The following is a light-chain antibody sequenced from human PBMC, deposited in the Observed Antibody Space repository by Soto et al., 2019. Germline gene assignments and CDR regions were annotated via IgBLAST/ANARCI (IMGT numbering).Light chain of an antibody. Sequence: DIVMTQSPDSLAVSLGERATINCKSSQSVLYSSDNKNYIAWYQQKPGQPPKLLIYWASTRASGVPDRFSGSGSGTDFTLTISSLQAEDVAVYYCQQYYSFPLTFGGGTKVEIK. CDR2: WAS. J-gene: IGKJ4*01. CDR3: QQYYSFPLT. CDR1: QSVLYSSDNKNY. V-gene: IGKV4-1*01.